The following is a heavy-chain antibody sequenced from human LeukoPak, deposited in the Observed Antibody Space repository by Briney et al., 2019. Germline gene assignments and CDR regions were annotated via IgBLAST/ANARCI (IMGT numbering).Heavy chain of an antibody. CDR2: IWYDESNK. J-gene: IGHJ5*02. Sequence: GGSLRLSCAASGFTFGSYAMHWVRQAPGKGLEWVAVIWYDESNKYYVDSVKGRFTISRDNSKNTLYLQMNSLRAEDTAVYYCAKDMGGSALDNFFDPWGQGTLVTVSS. CDR1: GFTFGSYA. V-gene: IGHV3-33*06. D-gene: IGHD2-15*01. CDR3: AKDMGGSALDNFFDP.